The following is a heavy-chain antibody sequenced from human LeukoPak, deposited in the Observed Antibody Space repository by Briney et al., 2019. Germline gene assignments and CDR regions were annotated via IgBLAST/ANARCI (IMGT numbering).Heavy chain of an antibody. CDR3: ARGVGSGYFDY. CDR2: IWYDGSNI. J-gene: IGHJ4*02. CDR1: GFTFSSYG. Sequence: GGSLRLFCAASGFTFSSYGMHWVRQAPGKGLEWVAVIWYDGSNIYYADSVKGRFTISRDNSKNTVYLQMNSLRAEDTAVYYCARGVGSGYFDYWGQGTLVTVSS. V-gene: IGHV3-33*01. D-gene: IGHD2-8*02.